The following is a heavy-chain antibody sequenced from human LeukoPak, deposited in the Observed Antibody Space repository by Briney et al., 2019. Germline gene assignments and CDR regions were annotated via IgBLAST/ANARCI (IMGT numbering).Heavy chain of an antibody. Sequence: GGSLRLSCAASGFTFSSMHWVRQVPGKGLEWGAVIWYDGSKEYYADSVKGRFTISRDNSKNTLYLQMNSLRAEDTAVYYCARDRCSGGSCDSGAEYFQHWGQGTLVTVSS. J-gene: IGHJ1*01. CDR2: IWYDGSKE. CDR1: GFTFSS. V-gene: IGHV3-33*01. CDR3: ARDRCSGGSCDSGAEYFQH. D-gene: IGHD2-15*01.